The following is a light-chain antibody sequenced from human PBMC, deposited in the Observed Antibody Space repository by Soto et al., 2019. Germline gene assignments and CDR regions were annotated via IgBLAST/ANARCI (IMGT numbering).Light chain of an antibody. CDR2: DVS. CDR1: SSDVGGYNY. V-gene: IGLV2-11*01. J-gene: IGLJ2*01. CDR3: CSYAGSSSHVV. Sequence: QSAPTQPRSVSGSPGQSVTISCTGTSSDVGGYNYVSWYQQHPGKAPKLMIYDVSKRPSGVPDRFSGSKSGNTASLTISGLQAEDEADYYCCSYAGSSSHVVFGGGTRVTVL.